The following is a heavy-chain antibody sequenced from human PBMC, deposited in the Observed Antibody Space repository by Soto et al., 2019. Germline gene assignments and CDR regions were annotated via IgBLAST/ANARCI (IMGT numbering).Heavy chain of an antibody. V-gene: IGHV1-2*04. J-gene: IGHJ4*02. CDR1: GYTFTGYY. Sequence: ASVKVSCKASGYTFTGYYMHWVRQAPGQGLEWMGWINPNSGGTNYAQKFQGWVTMTRDTSISTAYMELSRLRSVDTAVYYCARVVGATTGAFDYWGQGTLVTVSS. CDR3: ARVVGATTGAFDY. CDR2: INPNSGGT. D-gene: IGHD1-26*01.